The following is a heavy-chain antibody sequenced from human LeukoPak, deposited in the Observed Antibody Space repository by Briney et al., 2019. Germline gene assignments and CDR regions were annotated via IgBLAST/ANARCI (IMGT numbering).Heavy chain of an antibody. D-gene: IGHD1-1*01. CDR1: GFTFSSYA. CDR3: ARPPSTTWIHDAFDI. V-gene: IGHV3-23*01. CDR2: ISGSTGTT. Sequence: GGSLRLSCAASGFTFSSYAMSWVRQAPGKGLEWVSGISGSTGTTYYADSVKGRFTISRDISKNTLYLQMNSLRTEDTAVYYCARPPSTTWIHDAFDIWGQGTMVTVSS. J-gene: IGHJ3*02.